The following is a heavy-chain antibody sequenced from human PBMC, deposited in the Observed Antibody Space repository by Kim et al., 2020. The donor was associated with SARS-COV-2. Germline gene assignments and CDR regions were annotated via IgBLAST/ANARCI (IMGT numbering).Heavy chain of an antibody. CDR2: ISDDGGDA. J-gene: IGHJ4*02. V-gene: IGHV3-30*04. CDR1: GFSFNTYT. Sequence: GGSLRLSCAASGFSFNTYTMHWVRQAPGKGLEWVAFISDDGGDADYVDSARGRFTISRDNSKNTLSLHMLSLRPDDTALYYCARGIWSSYVDYWGQGVLVTVSS. D-gene: IGHD3-3*01. CDR3: ARGIWSSYVDY.